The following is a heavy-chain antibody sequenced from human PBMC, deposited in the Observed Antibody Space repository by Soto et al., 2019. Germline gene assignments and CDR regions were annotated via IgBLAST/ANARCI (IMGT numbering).Heavy chain of an antibody. D-gene: IGHD3-9*01. J-gene: IGHJ4*02. CDR1: GYTFTSYY. CDR3: ARDQVVLRNFDWQFDY. Sequence: ASVKVSCKASGYTFTSYYVHWVRQAPGQGLEWMGIINPSGGSATYAQRFQGRVTMTRDTSTSTVYMELSSLRSEDTAMYYCARDQVVLRNFDWQFDYWGQGTLVTVS. CDR2: INPSGGSA. V-gene: IGHV1-46*01.